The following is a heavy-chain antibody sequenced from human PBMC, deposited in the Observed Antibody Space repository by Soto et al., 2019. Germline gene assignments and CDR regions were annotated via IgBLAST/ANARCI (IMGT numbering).Heavy chain of an antibody. J-gene: IGHJ4*02. V-gene: IGHV1-69*13. D-gene: IGHD6-6*01. Sequence: ASVKVSCKASGGTFSSYAISWVRQAPGQGLEWMGGIIPIFGTANYAQKFQGRVTITADESTSTAYMELSSLRSEDTAVYYCARGGRFRSEQLVSGGPPPFDYWGQGTLVTVSS. CDR2: IIPIFGTA. CDR3: ARGGRFRSEQLVSGGPPPFDY. CDR1: GGTFSSYA.